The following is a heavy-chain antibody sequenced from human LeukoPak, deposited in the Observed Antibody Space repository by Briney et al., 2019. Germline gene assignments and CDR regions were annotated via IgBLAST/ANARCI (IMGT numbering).Heavy chain of an antibody. V-gene: IGHV4-34*01. J-gene: IGHJ6*02. CDR3: ARERHGGKDRRPPRYYYYGMDV. D-gene: IGHD1-1*01. CDR1: GGSFSGYY. CDR2: INHSGST. Sequence: SETLSLTCAVYGGSFSGYYWSWIRQPPGKGLEWIGEINHSGSTNYNPSLKSRVTISVDTSKNQFSLKLSSVTAADTAVYYCARERHGGKDRRPPRYYYYGMDVWGQGTTVTVSS.